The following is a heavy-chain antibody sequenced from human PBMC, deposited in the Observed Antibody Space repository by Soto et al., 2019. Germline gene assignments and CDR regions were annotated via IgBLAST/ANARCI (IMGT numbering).Heavy chain of an antibody. CDR1: GYTFTHYY. V-gene: IGHV1-46*01. J-gene: IGHJ5*02. CDR3: ARPPIPECINGVCYPCDP. Sequence: QVQLVQSGAEVKKPGASVKVSCKASGYTFTHYYIHWVRQAPGQGLEWRGMINPSGGSTDYAQKSPGRRTITTDMSKTPVYTELSSLRSYDTAMYYCARPPIPECINGVCYPCDPWRQGTLVTVSS. CDR2: INPSGGST. D-gene: IGHD2-8*01.